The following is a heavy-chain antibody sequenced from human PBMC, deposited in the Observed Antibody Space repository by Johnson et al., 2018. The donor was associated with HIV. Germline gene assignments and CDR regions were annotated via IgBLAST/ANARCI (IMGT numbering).Heavy chain of an antibody. CDR3: ARDIFYTDTAFDI. J-gene: IGHJ3*02. Sequence: VQLVESGGGLVQPGGSLRLSCAASGFTFSSYAMHWVRQAPGKGLEYVSAISSNGGSTYYANSVKGRFTISRDNSKNTLYLQMNSLRAEDTALYYCARDIFYTDTAFDIWGQGTMVTVSS. CDR2: ISSNGGST. V-gene: IGHV3-64*01. CDR1: GFTFSSYA.